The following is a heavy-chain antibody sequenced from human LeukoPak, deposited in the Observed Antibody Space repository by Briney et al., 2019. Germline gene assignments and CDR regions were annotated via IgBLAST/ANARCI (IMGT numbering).Heavy chain of an antibody. J-gene: IGHJ1*01. Sequence: GGSLRLSCVASGFTFSSYSMNWVRQAPGKGLEWVSSISSSSSYIYYADSVKGRFTISRDNAKNSLYLQVNSLRAEDTAVYYCASRYGDSGDFQHWGQGTLVTVSS. V-gene: IGHV3-21*01. CDR1: GFTFSSYS. CDR2: ISSSSSYI. CDR3: ASRYGDSGDFQH. D-gene: IGHD4-17*01.